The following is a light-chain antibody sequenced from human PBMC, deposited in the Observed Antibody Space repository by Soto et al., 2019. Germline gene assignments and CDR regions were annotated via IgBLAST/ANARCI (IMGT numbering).Light chain of an antibody. CDR1: QGISSY. J-gene: IGKJ5*01. CDR3: QQYYSYPRG. V-gene: IGKV1-8*01. Sequence: AIRMTQSPSSLSASTGDRVTITCRASQGISSYLAWYQQKPGKAPKLLIYAASTLQSGVPSRFSGSGSGTDFTLTFSCLQSEDFATYYCQQYYSYPRGFGQGTRLEIK. CDR2: AAS.